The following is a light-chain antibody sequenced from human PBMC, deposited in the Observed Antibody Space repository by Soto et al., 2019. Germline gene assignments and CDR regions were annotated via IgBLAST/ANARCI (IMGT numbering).Light chain of an antibody. Sequence: EIVMTQSPATLSVSPGERATLSCSASQSVSSNLAWYQQKPGQAPRLLIYGASTRATGIPARFSGSGSGTEFTLTISSLQSEDFAVYYCQQYNNWLRTFGQGPKVEIK. CDR3: QQYNNWLRT. J-gene: IGKJ1*01. V-gene: IGKV3-15*01. CDR2: GAS. CDR1: QSVSSN.